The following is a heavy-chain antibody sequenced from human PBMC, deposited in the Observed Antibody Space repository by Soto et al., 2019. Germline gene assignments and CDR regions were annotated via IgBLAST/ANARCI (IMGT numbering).Heavy chain of an antibody. CDR2: IYYRGST. D-gene: IGHD3-3*02. Sequence: TLSLTCTFSGGSISSGGYYWSWIRQHPGKGLEWIGYIYYRGSTYYNPSLKSRVTISVDTSKNQFSLKLSSVTAADTAVYYRARIRLTPTNYYYGMDVWGQGTTVTVSS. V-gene: IGHV4-31*03. CDR3: ARIRLTPTNYYYGMDV. CDR1: GGSISSGGYY. J-gene: IGHJ6*02.